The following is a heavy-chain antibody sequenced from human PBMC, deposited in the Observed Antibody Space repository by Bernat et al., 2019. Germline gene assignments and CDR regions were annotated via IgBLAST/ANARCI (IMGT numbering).Heavy chain of an antibody. CDR2: ISYDGSNK. D-gene: IGHD3-9*01. CDR3: ARDEEWYDIVPGPSDY. CDR1: GFTFSSYA. V-gene: IGHV3-30-3*01. Sequence: HVQLVESGGGWVQPGRALRLSCAASGFTFSSYAMHWVRQAPGKGLEGVAVISYDGSNKYYADSVKGRFTISRDNSKNTLYLQMNSLRAEDTAVYYCARDEEWYDIVPGPSDYWGQGTLVTVSS. J-gene: IGHJ4*02.